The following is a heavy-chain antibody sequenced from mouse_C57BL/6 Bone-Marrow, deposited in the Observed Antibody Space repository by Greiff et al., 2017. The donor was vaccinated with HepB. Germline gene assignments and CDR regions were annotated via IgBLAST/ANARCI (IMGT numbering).Heavy chain of an antibody. CDR1: GYTFTSYW. D-gene: IGHD1-1*01. CDR2: IDPNSGGT. V-gene: IGHV1-72*01. CDR3: ARVHYGSSAWFAY. J-gene: IGHJ3*01. Sequence: QVQLQQPGAELVKPGASVKLSCKASGYTFTSYWMHWVKQRPGRGLGWIGRIDPNSGGTKYNEKFKSKATLTVDKPSSTAYMQLSSLTSEDSAVYYCARVHYGSSAWFAYWGQGTLVTVSA.